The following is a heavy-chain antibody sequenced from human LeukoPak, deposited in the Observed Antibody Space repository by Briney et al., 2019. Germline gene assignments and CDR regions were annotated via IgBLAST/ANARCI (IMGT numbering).Heavy chain of an antibody. CDR2: ISSNGGST. V-gene: IGHV3-64*01. J-gene: IGHJ3*02. Sequence: GGSLRLSCAASGFTFSSYSMNWVRQAPGKGLEYVSAISSNGGSTYYANSVKGRFTISRDNSKNTLYLQMNSLRAEDTAVYYCARDGEQWLPYDAFDIWGQGTMVTVSS. CDR1: GFTFSSYS. CDR3: ARDGEQWLPYDAFDI. D-gene: IGHD6-19*01.